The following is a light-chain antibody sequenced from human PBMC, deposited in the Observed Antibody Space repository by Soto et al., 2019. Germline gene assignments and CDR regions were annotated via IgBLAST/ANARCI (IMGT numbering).Light chain of an antibody. V-gene: IGLV2-8*01. CDR1: GTDVGQYNY. Sequence: QSALTQPPSASGSPGQSVTISCTGAGTDVGQYNYVSWYQQHPGKAPKLLIHHVSRRPSGVPARFSGSKSGNTASLTISGLQTEDEADYYCSSYGGFNNVLFGGGTKL. CDR2: HVS. CDR3: SSYGGFNNVL. J-gene: IGLJ2*01.